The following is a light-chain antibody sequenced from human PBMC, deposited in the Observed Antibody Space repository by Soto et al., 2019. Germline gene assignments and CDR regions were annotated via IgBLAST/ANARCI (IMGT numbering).Light chain of an antibody. V-gene: IGKV3-15*01. CDR3: KQYNNWPHT. CDR1: QSVSSN. J-gene: IGKJ4*01. Sequence: EIVMTQSPATLSVSPGERATLSCRASQSVSSNLAWYQQKPGQAPRLLIYGASTRATGIPARFSGSGSGTEFTLTISSLQSEDFAVYYCKQYNNWPHTVGGGTKVEIK. CDR2: GAS.